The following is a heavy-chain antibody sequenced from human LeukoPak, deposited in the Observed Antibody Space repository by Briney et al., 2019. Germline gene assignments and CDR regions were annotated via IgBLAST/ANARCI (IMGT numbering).Heavy chain of an antibody. V-gene: IGHV1-18*01. J-gene: IGHJ5*02. CDR2: ISAYNGNT. CDR1: GYTFSNSG. Sequence: ASVKVSCKASGYTFSNSGVSWLRQAPGQGLEWMGWISAYNGNTNYAQKFRDRVAMTTDTSTNTAYMELRSLRSGDTAVYYCAKSIKVALSGAYFDPWGQGTLVTVSS. D-gene: IGHD6-19*01. CDR3: AKSIKVALSGAYFDP.